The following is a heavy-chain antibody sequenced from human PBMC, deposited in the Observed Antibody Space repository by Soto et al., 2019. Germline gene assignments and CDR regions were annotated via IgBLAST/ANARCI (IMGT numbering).Heavy chain of an antibody. CDR3: AGGGGVGVAGSAAFDM. D-gene: IGHD3-3*01. CDR1: GYPVTAYY. Sequence: QLHLVQSGAVVKKPGASVTVSCSASGYPVTAYYMHWVRQAPGRGLEWMGGINPATGAAKYTQTFQGRVPITRDTSTKTVFMELSGLASEDPAVFYWAGGGGVGVAGSAAFDMWGQGTLVTVSS. CDR2: INPATGAA. J-gene: IGHJ3*02. V-gene: IGHV1-2*02.